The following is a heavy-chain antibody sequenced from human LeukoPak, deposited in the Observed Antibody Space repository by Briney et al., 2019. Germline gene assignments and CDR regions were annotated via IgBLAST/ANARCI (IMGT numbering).Heavy chain of an antibody. V-gene: IGHV4-31*03. CDR3: ARGGAGITMVRGVYYYGMDV. D-gene: IGHD3-10*01. CDR2: IYYSGST. CDR1: GGSISSGGYY. J-gene: IGHJ6*02. Sequence: SQTLSLTCTVSGGSISSGGYYWSWIRQHPGKGLEWIGYIYYSGSTYYNPSLKSRVTISVDTSKNQFSLKLSSVTAADTAVYYCARGGAGITMVRGVYYYGMDVWGQGTTVTVSS.